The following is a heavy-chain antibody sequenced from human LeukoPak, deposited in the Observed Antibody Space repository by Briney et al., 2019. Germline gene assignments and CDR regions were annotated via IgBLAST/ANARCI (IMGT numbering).Heavy chain of an antibody. J-gene: IGHJ3*02. D-gene: IGHD3-3*01. CDR1: VSIVSGNY. CDR2: IYTGGGT. Sequence: GGSLRLSCAASVSIVSGNYMTWVRQAPGKGLEWLSVIYTGGGTYYADSVKGRFTISRDTSKTTVYLQMNSLRGDDTAIYYCAHYDFWSGHALDIWGQGTMVTVSS. V-gene: IGHV3-66*01. CDR3: AHYDFWSGHALDI.